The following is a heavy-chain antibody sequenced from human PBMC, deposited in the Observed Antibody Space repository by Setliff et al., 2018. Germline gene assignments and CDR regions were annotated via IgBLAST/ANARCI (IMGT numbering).Heavy chain of an antibody. Sequence: GGSLRLSCAASGFTFSSYSMNWVRQAPGKGLEWLSNIRNDGATTSYADSVKGRFTISRDNARNTLYLQMNSLTAEDTAVYYCARVGSKPQLGWFDPWGQGTLVTVSS. V-gene: IGHV3-48*04. CDR2: IRNDGATT. CDR1: GFTFSSYS. J-gene: IGHJ5*02. CDR3: ARVGSKPQLGWFDP. D-gene: IGHD1-26*01.